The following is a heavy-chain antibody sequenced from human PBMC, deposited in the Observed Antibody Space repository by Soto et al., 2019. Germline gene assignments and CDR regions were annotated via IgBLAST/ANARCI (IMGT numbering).Heavy chain of an antibody. V-gene: IGHV4-61*01. D-gene: IGHD5-18*01. CDR1: GGSVSSSSYS. CDR3: ARPLYSYGPMDV. CDR2: MYNTGST. Sequence: SETLSLTCTVSGGSVSSSSYSWGWIRQPPGKGLEWIGYMYNTGSTVYNPPFKSRVTISVDTSKNQFSLKLSSVTAADTAVYYCARPLYSYGPMDVWGQGTTVTVSS. J-gene: IGHJ6*02.